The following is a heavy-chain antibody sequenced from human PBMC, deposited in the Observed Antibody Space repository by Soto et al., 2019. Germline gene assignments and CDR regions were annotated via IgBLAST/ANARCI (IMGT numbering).Heavy chain of an antibody. CDR3: ASYSGYLY. CDR2: IYYSGST. V-gene: IGHV4-59*01. CDR1: GGSISSYY. D-gene: IGHD5-12*01. Sequence: QVQLQESGPGLVKPSETLSLTCTVSGGSISSYYWSWIRQPPGKGLEWIGYIYYSGSTNYNPSLKSRVTISVDTSKNQFSLKLSSVTAADTAVYYCASYSGYLYWGQGTLVTVSS. J-gene: IGHJ4*02.